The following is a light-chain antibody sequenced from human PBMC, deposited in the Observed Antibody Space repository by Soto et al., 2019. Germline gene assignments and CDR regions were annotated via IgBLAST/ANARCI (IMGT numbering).Light chain of an antibody. Sequence: DIQMTQSPSTLSASVGDRVTITCRASQSISSWLAWYQQKPGKAPKLLIYKASSLEVGVPSRFSGSGSGTEFTLTISSLQPDDFATYYCQQYSRYYTFGQGTKLEIK. CDR1: QSISSW. V-gene: IGKV1-5*03. CDR2: KAS. CDR3: QQYSRYYT. J-gene: IGKJ2*01.